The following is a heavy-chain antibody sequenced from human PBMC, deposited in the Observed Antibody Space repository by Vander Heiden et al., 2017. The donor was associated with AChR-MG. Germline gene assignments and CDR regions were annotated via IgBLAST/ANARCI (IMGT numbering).Heavy chain of an antibody. Sequence: EVQLLESGGGLVQAGGSVRLAGAASGISLRNFAIPWVRQDPGKGMEWVASLSGGGNRAYYSDSGKVRFSMSRDLSTNTLYLQMSSLRGGETAMYYCAKESTGYATTFRGEEFWGHGTLVTVSS. V-gene: IGHV3-23*01. CDR1: GISLRNFA. CDR3: AKESTGYATTFRGEEF. D-gene: IGHD2-15*01. J-gene: IGHJ4*01. CDR2: LSGGGNRA.